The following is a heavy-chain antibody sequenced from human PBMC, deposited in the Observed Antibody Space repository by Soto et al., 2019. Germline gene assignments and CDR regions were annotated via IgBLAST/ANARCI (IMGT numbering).Heavy chain of an antibody. V-gene: IGHV1-18*01. CDR2: ISGENGDT. Sequence: QVQVVQSGAEVKKPGASVKVACKASGYTFTTFGMSWVRQAPGQGLEWMGWISGENGDTNSAQRFQDRVTMTTDTSTNTAYMELRSLTSDDTALYYCARCYCSAGSCFTCWHFDLWGRGTLVTVSS. D-gene: IGHD2-15*01. CDR1: GYTFTTFG. J-gene: IGHJ2*01. CDR3: ARCYCSAGSCFTCWHFDL.